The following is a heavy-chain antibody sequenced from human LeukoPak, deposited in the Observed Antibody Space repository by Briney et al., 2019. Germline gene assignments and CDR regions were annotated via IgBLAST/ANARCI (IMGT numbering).Heavy chain of an antibody. D-gene: IGHD1-1*01. Sequence: SETLSPTCTVSGGSISSSSYYWGWIRQPPGKGLEWIGSIYYSGSTYYNPSLKSRVTISVDTSKNQFSLKLSSVTAADTAVYYCARLKKKVNWMGPYNWFDPWGQGTLVTVSS. CDR2: IYYSGST. CDR1: GGSISSSSYY. V-gene: IGHV4-39*01. CDR3: ARLKKKVNWMGPYNWFDP. J-gene: IGHJ5*02.